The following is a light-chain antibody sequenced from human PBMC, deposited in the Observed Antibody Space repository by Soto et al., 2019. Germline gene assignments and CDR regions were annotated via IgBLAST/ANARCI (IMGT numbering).Light chain of an antibody. Sequence: DIQMTQSPSTLSSSVGDTVTFPCRASQSISSWLAWYQQKPGQAPKLLIYDVSTLESGVPSRFSGSGSGTEFTLTISSLQPVDFATYYCQQSYSTPSTFGQGTKVDIK. J-gene: IGKJ1*01. CDR2: DVS. CDR3: QQSYSTPST. V-gene: IGKV1-5*01. CDR1: QSISSW.